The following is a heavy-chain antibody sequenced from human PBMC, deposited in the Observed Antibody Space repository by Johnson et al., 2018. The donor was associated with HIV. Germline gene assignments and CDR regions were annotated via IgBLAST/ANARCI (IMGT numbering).Heavy chain of an antibody. CDR2: ISYDGSNK. D-gene: IGHD1-26*01. V-gene: IGHV3-30*04. CDR3: ARDLVVGDHSAPLTHAFDV. CDR1: GFTFSSYA. Sequence: QMLLVESGGGVVQPGRSLRLSCAASGFTFSSYAMHWVRQAPGKGLEWVAVISYDGSNKYYADSVKGRFTISRDNSKNTLYLQMNSLRVEDMAVYYCARDLVVGDHSAPLTHAFDVWGQGTMVTVSS. J-gene: IGHJ3*01.